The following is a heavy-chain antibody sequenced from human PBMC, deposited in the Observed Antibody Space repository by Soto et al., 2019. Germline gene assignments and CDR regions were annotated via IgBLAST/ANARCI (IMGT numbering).Heavy chain of an antibody. CDR1: GYSVSSGYY. CDR2: INHSGST. Sequence: SETLSLTGTVSGYSVSSGYYWGWVWQPPGKGLEWIASINHSGSTYYNPSLKSRVTMSVDTSKNQFSLMLSSVTAADTAVYYCARSGDYFRTGFDHWGQGTPVTVSS. V-gene: IGHV4-38-2*02. CDR3: ARSGDYFRTGFDH. D-gene: IGHD1-26*01. J-gene: IGHJ4*02.